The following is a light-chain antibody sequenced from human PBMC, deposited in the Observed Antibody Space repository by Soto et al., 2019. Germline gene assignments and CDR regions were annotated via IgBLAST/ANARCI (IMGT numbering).Light chain of an antibody. CDR2: AAS. CDR1: QNITNN. Sequence: DRVTITCQASQNITNNLSWYQQKPGKAPKLLIYAASNLQSGVPSRFSGSGSGTDFTLTISSLQPEDFATYYCQQANSFPWTFGQGTKVDIK. CDR3: QQANSFPWT. J-gene: IGKJ1*01. V-gene: IGKV1-12*01.